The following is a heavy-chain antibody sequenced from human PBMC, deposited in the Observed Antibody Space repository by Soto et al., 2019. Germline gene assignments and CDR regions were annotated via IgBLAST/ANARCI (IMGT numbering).Heavy chain of an antibody. CDR1: GFTFRTYN. CDR2: ISSSSSTI. Sequence: DVQLVESGGGLVQPGGSLRLSCAASGFTFRTYNMNWVRQAPGKGLDWVSYISSSSSTIYYADSVKGLFTISRDNAKNSLYLQINSLRADDTAIYYCARGGTIAATTIGDYWGQGTLVTVSS. CDR3: ARGGTIAATTIGDY. J-gene: IGHJ4*01. V-gene: IGHV3-48*01. D-gene: IGHD5-12*01.